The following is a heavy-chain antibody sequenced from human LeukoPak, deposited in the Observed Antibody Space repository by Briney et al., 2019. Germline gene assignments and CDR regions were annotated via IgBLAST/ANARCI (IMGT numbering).Heavy chain of an antibody. D-gene: IGHD3-22*01. CDR2: ISSSGDVT. CDR3: AKDRPNYHESNGHYYRRDGDY. V-gene: IGHV3-23*01. CDR1: GLTFSDYA. Sequence: PGGSLRLSCAASGLTFSDYAMSWVRQAPGKGLEWVSSISSSGDVTFYADSVKDRFTISRDNSKNTLYLQMSRLRAEDTAVYYCAKDRPNYHESNGHYYRRDGDYWGQGTLVTVSS. J-gene: IGHJ4*02.